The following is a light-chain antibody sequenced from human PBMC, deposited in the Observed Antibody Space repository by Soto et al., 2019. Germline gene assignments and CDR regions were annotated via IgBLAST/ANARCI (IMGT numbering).Light chain of an antibody. CDR1: QSISSW. J-gene: IGKJ4*01. V-gene: IGKV1-5*03. CDR3: QQYKGFPLT. Sequence: DIPMTQSPSTPSASVGDRVTLTCRASQSISSWLAWYQQKPGKAPKLLIYRASNLDSGVPSRFSGSGSGTEFTLTISSLQPDDFATYYCQQYKGFPLTFGGGTKVEI. CDR2: RAS.